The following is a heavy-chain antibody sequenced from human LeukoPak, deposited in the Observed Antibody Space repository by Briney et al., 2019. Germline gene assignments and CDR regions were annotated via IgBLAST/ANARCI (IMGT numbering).Heavy chain of an antibody. CDR1: GYTLTELS. D-gene: IGHD5-18*01. CDR3: ATDFSYDTAPIGPGWFDP. Sequence: ASVKVSCKVSGYTLTELSMHWVRQAPGKGLEWMGGFDPEDGETIYAQKFQGRVTMTEDTSTDTAYMELSSLRSEHTAVYYCATDFSYDTAPIGPGWFDPWGQGTLVTVSS. CDR2: FDPEDGET. V-gene: IGHV1-24*01. J-gene: IGHJ5*02.